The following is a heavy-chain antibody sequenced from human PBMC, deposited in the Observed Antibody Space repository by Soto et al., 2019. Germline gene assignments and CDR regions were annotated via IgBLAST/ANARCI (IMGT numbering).Heavy chain of an antibody. V-gene: IGHV1-2*04. CDR1: GYTFTGYY. D-gene: IGHD6-6*01. CDR3: ARLPSSSSNWFDS. J-gene: IGHJ5*01. CDR2: INPNSGGT. Sequence: ASVKVSCKASGYTFTGYYMHWVRQAPGQGLEWMGWINPNSGGTNYAQKFQGWVTMPRDTSISTAYMELSRLRSDDTALYYCARLPSSSSNWFDSWGQGTLVTVSS.